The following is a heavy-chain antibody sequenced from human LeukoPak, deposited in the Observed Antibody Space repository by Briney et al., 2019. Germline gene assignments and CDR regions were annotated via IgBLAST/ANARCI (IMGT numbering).Heavy chain of an antibody. Sequence: SETLSLTCTVSGGSISSYYWSWIRQPPGKGLEWIGYIYYSGSTNYNPSLKSRVTISVDTSKNQFSLKLSSVTAADTAVYYCARARSSSWYPDYWGQGTLVTVSS. J-gene: IGHJ4*02. V-gene: IGHV4-59*01. D-gene: IGHD6-13*01. CDR3: ARARSSSWYPDY. CDR2: IYYSGST. CDR1: GGSISSYY.